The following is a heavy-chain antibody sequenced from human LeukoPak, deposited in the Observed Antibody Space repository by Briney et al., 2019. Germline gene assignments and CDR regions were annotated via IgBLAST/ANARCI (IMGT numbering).Heavy chain of an antibody. J-gene: IGHJ4*02. D-gene: IGHD5-12*01. CDR1: GGSISSYY. Sequence: PSETLSLTCTVSGGSISSYYWRWIRQPPGKGLEWIGYIYYSGSTNYNPSLKSRVTISVDTSKNQFSLKLSSVTAADTAVYYCAREWSGYAPYYFDYWGQGTLVTVSS. CDR2: IYYSGST. CDR3: AREWSGYAPYYFDY. V-gene: IGHV4-59*01.